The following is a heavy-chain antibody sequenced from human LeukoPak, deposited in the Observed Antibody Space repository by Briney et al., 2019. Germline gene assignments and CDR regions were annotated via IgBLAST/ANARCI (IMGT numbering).Heavy chain of an antibody. CDR2: ISGSGGST. CDR3: AKDLVVGALDY. CDR1: GFTFSRYA. D-gene: IGHD1-26*01. V-gene: IGHV3-23*01. J-gene: IGHJ4*02. Sequence: GGSLRLSCAASGFTFSRYAMTWIRQAPGKGLEGVSSISGSGGSTYYADSVKGRFTISRDNSRSMLFLQMNSLRADDTAVYYCAKDLVVGALDYWGQGTLVTVSS.